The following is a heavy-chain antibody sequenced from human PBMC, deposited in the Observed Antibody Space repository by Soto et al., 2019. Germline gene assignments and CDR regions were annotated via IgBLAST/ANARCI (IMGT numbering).Heavy chain of an antibody. D-gene: IGHD6-6*01. CDR2: IIPIFGTA. Sequence: GASVKVSCKASGGTFSSYAISWVRQAPGQGLEWMGGIIPIFGTANYAQKFQGRVTITADESTSTAYMELSSLRPEDTAVYYCAGPEYSSSAFDYWGQGTLVTVSS. J-gene: IGHJ4*02. V-gene: IGHV1-69*13. CDR1: GGTFSSYA. CDR3: AGPEYSSSAFDY.